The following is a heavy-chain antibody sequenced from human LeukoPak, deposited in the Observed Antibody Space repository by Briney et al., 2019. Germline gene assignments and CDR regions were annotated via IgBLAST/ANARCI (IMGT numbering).Heavy chain of an antibody. CDR3: ATMVRGNHYFDY. CDR1: GGSISSGGYP. V-gene: IGHV4-30-2*01. J-gene: IGHJ4*02. Sequence: SETLSLTCAVSGGSISSGGYPWSWIRQPPGKGLEWIGYIYHSGSTYYNPSLKSRVTISVDRSKNQFSLKLSSVTAADTAVYYCATMVRGNHYFDYWGQGTLVTVSS. CDR2: IYHSGST. D-gene: IGHD3-10*01.